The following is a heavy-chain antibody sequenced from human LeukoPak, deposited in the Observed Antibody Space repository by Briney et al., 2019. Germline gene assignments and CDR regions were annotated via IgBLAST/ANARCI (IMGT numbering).Heavy chain of an antibody. D-gene: IGHD1/OR15-1a*01. CDR1: GFTFNNYW. CDR2: IKHDGSEK. Sequence: GGSLRLSCAASGFTFNNYWMSWVRQAPGKGLEWVANIKHDGSEKYYVDSVKGRFTISRDNAKNSLYLQMSSLRADDTAVYYCARVPPPTEREQLEFDYWAQEPLVTAS. CDR3: ARVPPPTEREQLEFDY. V-gene: IGHV3-7*03. J-gene: IGHJ4*02.